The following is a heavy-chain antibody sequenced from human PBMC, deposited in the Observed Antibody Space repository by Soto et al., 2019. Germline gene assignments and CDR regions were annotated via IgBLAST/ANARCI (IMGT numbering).Heavy chain of an antibody. Sequence: GESLKISCMASGYSFATNWIGWVRQMPGKGLEWMGIIYPGDSDTRYSPSFQGQVTISADKSINTAYLQWSSLKASDTAMYYCARTAAAGKYYYGMDVWGQGTTVTVSS. CDR1: GYSFATNW. J-gene: IGHJ6*02. D-gene: IGHD6-13*01. CDR2: IYPGDSDT. V-gene: IGHV5-51*01. CDR3: ARTAAAGKYYYGMDV.